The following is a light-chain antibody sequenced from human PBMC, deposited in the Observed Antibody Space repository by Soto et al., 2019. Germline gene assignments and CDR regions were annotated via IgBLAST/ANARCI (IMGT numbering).Light chain of an antibody. CDR1: RGLSSTY. J-gene: IGKJ2*01. CDR3: QQYAASPDT. Sequence: EIVLTQSPGTLSLSPGERATLSCRASRGLSSTYLAWYQQKPGQAPRVLIYGASTRATGIPDRFSGSGSGTDFTLTISRLEPEDVAVYCCQQYAASPDTSGQGTKLEIK. CDR2: GAS. V-gene: IGKV3-20*01.